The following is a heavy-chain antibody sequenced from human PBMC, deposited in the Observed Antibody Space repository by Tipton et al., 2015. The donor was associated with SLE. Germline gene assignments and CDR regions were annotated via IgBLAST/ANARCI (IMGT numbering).Heavy chain of an antibody. CDR3: AKDRGSTGQGAFDV. J-gene: IGHJ3*01. D-gene: IGHD6-19*01. Sequence: SITSYYWGWIRQPPGKGLEWISAISGSGSYTYYADSVKGRSTISRDNSKITLDLQMNSLRAEDTAMYYCAKDRGSTGQGAFDVWGQGTMVTVSS. V-gene: IGHV3-23*01. CDR2: ISGSGSYT. CDR1: SITSYY.